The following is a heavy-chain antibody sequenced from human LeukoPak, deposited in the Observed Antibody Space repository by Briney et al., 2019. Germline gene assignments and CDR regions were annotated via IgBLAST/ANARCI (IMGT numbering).Heavy chain of an antibody. CDR2: IYYSGST. Sequence: SETLSLTCTVSGGSISRYYWSWIRQPPGKGLEWIGYIYYSGSTNYNPSLKSRVTISVDTSKNQFSLKLSSVTAADTAVYYCASADSSGYASFDYWGQGTLVTVSS. D-gene: IGHD3-22*01. CDR1: GGSISRYY. CDR3: ASADSSGYASFDY. V-gene: IGHV4-59*01. J-gene: IGHJ4*02.